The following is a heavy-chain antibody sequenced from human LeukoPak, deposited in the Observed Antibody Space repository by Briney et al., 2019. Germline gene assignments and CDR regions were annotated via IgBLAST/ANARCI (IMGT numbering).Heavy chain of an antibody. CDR1: GGSVSSYY. J-gene: IGHJ5*02. CDR3: ARDGNWNIPRFDP. CDR2: IFTSGNT. Sequence: PSETLSLTCVVSGGSVSSYYWSWIRQSAGKGLEWIERIFTSGNTNYNPSLKSRVTMSVDTSKNQLSLKLSSVTAADTAVYYCARDGNWNIPRFDPWGQGTLVTVSS. V-gene: IGHV4-4*07. D-gene: IGHD1/OR15-1a*01.